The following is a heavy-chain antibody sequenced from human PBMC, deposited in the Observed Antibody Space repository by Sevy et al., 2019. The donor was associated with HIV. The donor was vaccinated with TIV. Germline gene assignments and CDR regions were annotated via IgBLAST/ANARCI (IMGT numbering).Heavy chain of an antibody. CDR1: GYTFINYG. D-gene: IGHD1-26*01. V-gene: IGHV1-18*01. CDR2: ISRYNT. J-gene: IGHJ1*01. CDR3: ARSPSGSQGPGQYFQH. Sequence: ASVKVSCKASGYTFINYGITWVRQAPGQGLEWMGWISRYNTNYAQKFQGRVTMTTDTSTSTVYMELRSLRSDDTAVYYCARSPSGSQGPGQYFQHWGQGTLVTVSS.